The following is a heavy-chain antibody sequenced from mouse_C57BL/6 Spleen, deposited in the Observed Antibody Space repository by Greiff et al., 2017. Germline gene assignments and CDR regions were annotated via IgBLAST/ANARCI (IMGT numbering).Heavy chain of an antibody. CDR1: GYTFTSYW. Sequence: VQLQQSGAELAKPGASVKLSCKASGYTFTSYWLHWVKQRPGQGLEWIGYINPSSGYTKYNQKFKDKATLTADKSSSTAYMQLSSLTYEDSAVYYCARDYYGSSYRWYFDVWGTGTTVTVAS. CDR2: INPSSGYT. J-gene: IGHJ1*03. CDR3: ARDYYGSSYRWYFDV. V-gene: IGHV1-7*01. D-gene: IGHD1-1*01.